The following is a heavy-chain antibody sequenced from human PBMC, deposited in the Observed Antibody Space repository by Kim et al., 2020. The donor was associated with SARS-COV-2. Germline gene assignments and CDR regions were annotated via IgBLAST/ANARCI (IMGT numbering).Heavy chain of an antibody. Sequence: GGSLRLSCAASGFTFSFYWMSWVRQAPGKGLEWVANIKQDGSEKYYVDSVKGRFTISRDNAKNSLYLQMNSLRAEDTAVYYCARDGQWLGGGSAFDIWGQGTMVTVSS. J-gene: IGHJ3*02. CDR1: GFTFSFYW. V-gene: IGHV3-7*01. CDR2: IKQDGSEK. D-gene: IGHD6-19*01. CDR3: ARDGQWLGGGSAFDI.